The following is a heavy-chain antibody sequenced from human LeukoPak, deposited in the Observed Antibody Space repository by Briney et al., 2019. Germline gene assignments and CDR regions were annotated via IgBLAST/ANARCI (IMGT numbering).Heavy chain of an antibody. V-gene: IGHV1-2*02. D-gene: IGHD3-16*01. CDR3: ARAAGDRRYYYYYYTDV. CDR2: INPNSGGT. J-gene: IGHJ6*03. CDR1: GYTFTGYY. Sequence: GASVKVSCKASGYTFTGYYMHWVRQAPGQGLQSMGWINPNSGGTNYAQKFQGRVTMTRDTSISTAYMELSRLRSDDTDVYYCARAAGDRRYYYYYYTDVWGKGTTVTVSS.